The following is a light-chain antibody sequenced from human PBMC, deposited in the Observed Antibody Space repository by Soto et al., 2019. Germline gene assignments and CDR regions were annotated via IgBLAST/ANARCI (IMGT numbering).Light chain of an antibody. CDR3: QQLYTYPRT. J-gene: IGKJ5*01. CDR1: QGISTY. CDR2: AAS. V-gene: IGKV1-9*01. Sequence: DIQLTQSPSFLSASVGDRVTITCRASQGISTYLGWYQQKPGKAPKLLIYAASTLQTGVPSRFSGSGSGTEFTLTITSLQPEDFATYYCQQLYTYPRTFGQGTRLEIK.